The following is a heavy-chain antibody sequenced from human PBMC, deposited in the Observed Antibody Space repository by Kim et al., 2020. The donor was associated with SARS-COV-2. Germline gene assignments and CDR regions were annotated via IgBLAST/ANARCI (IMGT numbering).Heavy chain of an antibody. D-gene: IGHD3-9*01. J-gene: IGHJ4*02. CDR1: GGSISSYY. Sequence: SETLSLTCTVSGGSISSYYWSWIRQPPGKGLEWIGYIYYSGSTNYNPSLKSRVTISVDTSKNQFSLKLSSVTAADTAVYYCARDLGRYDILTGIGFDYWGQGTLVTVSS. CDR3: ARDLGRYDILTGIGFDY. CDR2: IYYSGST. V-gene: IGHV4-59*01.